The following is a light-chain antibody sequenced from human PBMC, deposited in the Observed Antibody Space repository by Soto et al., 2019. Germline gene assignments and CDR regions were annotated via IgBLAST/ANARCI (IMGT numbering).Light chain of an antibody. J-gene: IGKJ1*01. V-gene: IGKV3-15*01. CDR1: QSVSSN. Sequence: EIVMTQSPATLSVSPWERATFSCRASQSVSSNLAWYQQKPGQAPRLLIYGASIRATGIPARFSGSGSGTEFTFTISTLQSEDFAIYYCQHYNNWPPWTFGQGTKVDIK. CDR3: QHYNNWPPWT. CDR2: GAS.